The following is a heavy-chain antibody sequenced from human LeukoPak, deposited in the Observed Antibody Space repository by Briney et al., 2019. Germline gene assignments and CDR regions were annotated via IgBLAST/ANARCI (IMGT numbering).Heavy chain of an antibody. CDR1: TFVLSDYG. Sequence: AGSLRFSCSASTFVLSDYGMHWLRQAPGKGLEWVAFVRNDGSSEYYVGSVKGRFTISRDKSKNTLYLQMNSLRVEDTAVYSCAKESDSGYHSEGPRNWGLGTLVTVSS. CDR2: VRNDGSSE. CDR3: AKESDSGYHSEGPRN. J-gene: IGHJ4*02. V-gene: IGHV3-30*02. D-gene: IGHD5-12*01.